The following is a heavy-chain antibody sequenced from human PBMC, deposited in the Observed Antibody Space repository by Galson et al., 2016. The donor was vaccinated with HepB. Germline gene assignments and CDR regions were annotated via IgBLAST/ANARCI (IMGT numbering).Heavy chain of an antibody. D-gene: IGHD1-26*01. Sequence: SLRLSCAASGFMFSTYWMQWVRQAPGKGLVWVSLIDPDGTTIAYADSVRGRFSISRDNAKNTMSLQMNSLRVEDMGVYYCVRDSGPYPGYYDFWGQGTLVTVSS. CDR2: IDPDGTTI. CDR3: VRDSGPYPGYYDF. CDR1: GFMFSTYW. V-gene: IGHV3-74*01. J-gene: IGHJ4*02.